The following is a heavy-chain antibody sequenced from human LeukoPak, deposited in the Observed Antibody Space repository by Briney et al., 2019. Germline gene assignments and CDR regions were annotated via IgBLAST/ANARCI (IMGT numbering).Heavy chain of an antibody. V-gene: IGHV3-30*02. CDR1: GFTFSYYG. CDR3: AKDAGSRVRIAAAGIFDY. J-gene: IGHJ4*02. Sequence: GGSLRLSCAASGFTFSYYGMHWVRQAPGKGLEWGANIWYDGINKYYADSVKGRFTISRDNSKNTLNLQMNSLRAEDTAVYYCAKDAGSRVRIAAAGIFDYWGQGTLVTVSS. D-gene: IGHD6-13*01. CDR2: IWYDGINK.